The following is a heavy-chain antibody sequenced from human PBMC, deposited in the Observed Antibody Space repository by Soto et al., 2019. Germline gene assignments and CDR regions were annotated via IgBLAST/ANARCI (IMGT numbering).Heavy chain of an antibody. CDR2: INAGNGNT. Sequence: QVPLVQSGAEVKKPGASVKVSCKASGYTFTSYAMHWVRQAPGQRLEWMGWINAGNGNTKYSQKFQGRVTITRDTSASTAYMELSSLRSEDTAVYYCAKARANIVGATFFDYWGQGTLVTVSS. D-gene: IGHD1-26*01. CDR3: AKARANIVGATFFDY. J-gene: IGHJ4*02. V-gene: IGHV1-3*01. CDR1: GYTFTSYA.